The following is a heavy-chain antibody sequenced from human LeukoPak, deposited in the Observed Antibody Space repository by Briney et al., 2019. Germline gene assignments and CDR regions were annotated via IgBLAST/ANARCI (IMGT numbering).Heavy chain of an antibody. V-gene: IGHV4-30-4*01. CDR2: IYYSGST. CDR3: ARAFWNDVSRVDY. J-gene: IGHJ4*02. D-gene: IGHD1-1*01. Sequence: SETLSLTCAVSGGSISSGDYYWSWIRQPPGKGLEWIGYIYYSGSTYYNPSLKSRIIISVDTSKNMFSLKLSSVIAADTAMHYCARAFWNDVSRVDYWGQGTLVTVSS. CDR1: GGSISSGDYY.